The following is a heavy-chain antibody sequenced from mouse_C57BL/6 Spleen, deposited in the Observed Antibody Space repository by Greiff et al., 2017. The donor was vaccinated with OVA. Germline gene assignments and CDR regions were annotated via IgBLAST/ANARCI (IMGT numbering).Heavy chain of an antibody. D-gene: IGHD2-5*01. V-gene: IGHV1-69*01. CDR3: ARSPYYSNYYYYAMDY. CDR1: GYTFTSYW. CDR2: IDPSDSYT. J-gene: IGHJ4*01. Sequence: VQLQQPGAELVMPGASVKLSCKASGYTFTSYWMHWVKQRPGQGLEWIGEIDPSDSYTNYNQKFKGKSTLTVDKSSSTAYMQLSSLTSEDSAVYYCARSPYYSNYYYYAMDYWGQGTSVTVSS.